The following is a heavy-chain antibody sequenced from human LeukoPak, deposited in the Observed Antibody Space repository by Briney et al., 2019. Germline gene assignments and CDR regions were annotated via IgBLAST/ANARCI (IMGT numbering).Heavy chain of an antibody. CDR2: ISSSGSTI. CDR3: ARGYCSSTSCYAGDAFDI. V-gene: IGHV3-48*03. D-gene: IGHD2-2*01. Sequence: PGGSLRLSCAASGFTFSSYEMNWVRQAPGKGLEWVSYISSSGSTIYYADSVKGRFTISRDNAKNSLYLQMNSLRAEDTAVYYCARGYCSSTSCYAGDAFDIWGQGTMVTVSS. CDR1: GFTFSSYE. J-gene: IGHJ3*02.